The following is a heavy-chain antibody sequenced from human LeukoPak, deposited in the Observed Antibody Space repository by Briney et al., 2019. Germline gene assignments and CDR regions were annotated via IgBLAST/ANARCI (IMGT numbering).Heavy chain of an antibody. CDR2: IYTSGST. CDR1: GGSISSGSYY. D-gene: IGHD6-13*01. CDR3: ARDASGANIAAAGAYYYYYMDV. V-gene: IGHV4-61*02. J-gene: IGHJ6*03. Sequence: SETLSLTCTVSGGSISSGSYYWRWIRQPAGKGLEWIGRIYTSGSTNYNPSLKSRVTISVDTSKNQFSLKLSSVTAADTAVYYCARDASGANIAAAGAYYYYYMDVWGKGTTVTVSS.